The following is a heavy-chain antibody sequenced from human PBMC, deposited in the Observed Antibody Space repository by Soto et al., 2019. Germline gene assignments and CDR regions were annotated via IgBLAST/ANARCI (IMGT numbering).Heavy chain of an antibody. D-gene: IGHD2-2*01. CDR2: INHSGST. CDR1: GGSFSGYY. V-gene: IGHV4-34*01. J-gene: IGHJ4*02. Sequence: SETLSLTCAVYGGSFSGYYWSWIRQPPGKGLEWIGEINHSGSTNYNPSLKSRVTISVDTSKNQFSLKLSSVTAADTAVYYCARQSPCSSTSCYPSNFDYWGQGTLVTVSS. CDR3: ARQSPCSSTSCYPSNFDY.